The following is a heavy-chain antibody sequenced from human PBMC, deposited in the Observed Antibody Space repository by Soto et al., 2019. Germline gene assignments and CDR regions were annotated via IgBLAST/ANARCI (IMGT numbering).Heavy chain of an antibody. CDR2: IYPGDSDT. CDR1: GYSFTNYW. J-gene: IGHJ4*02. D-gene: IGHD1-7*01. Sequence: GESLKISCKGSGYSFTNYWIGWVRQMPGKGLEWMGIIYPGDSDTRYSPSFQGQVTISADKSISTAYLQWSSLKASDTAMYYCARRHNWNYGRTNHFDYWGQGTLVTVSS. CDR3: ARRHNWNYGRTNHFDY. V-gene: IGHV5-51*01.